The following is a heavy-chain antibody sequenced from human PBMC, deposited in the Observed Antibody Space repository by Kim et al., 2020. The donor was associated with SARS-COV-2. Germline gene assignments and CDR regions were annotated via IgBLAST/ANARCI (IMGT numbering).Heavy chain of an antibody. CDR2: IYTSGST. Sequence: SETLSLTCTVSGGSISSYYWSWIRQRAGKGLEWIGRIYTSGSTNYNPSLKRRVTMSVDTSKNQFSLKLSSVTAADTAVSYCARTLSPYYYGSGTLYGMDVWGQGTTVTVSS. CDR3: ARTLSPYYYGSGTLYGMDV. CDR1: GGSISSYY. V-gene: IGHV4-4*07. D-gene: IGHD3-10*01. J-gene: IGHJ6*02.